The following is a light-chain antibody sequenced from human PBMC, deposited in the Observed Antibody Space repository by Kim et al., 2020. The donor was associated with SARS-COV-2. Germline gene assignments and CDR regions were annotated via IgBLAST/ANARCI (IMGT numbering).Light chain of an antibody. J-gene: IGLJ3*02. Sequence: SPGQTARITGSGDALPKQYAYWYQQEPGQAPVLVIYIDSRRPSGIPERFSGSSSGTTVTLTISGVQAEGEADYYCQSADSSGTYPVFGGGTQLTVL. CDR2: IDS. CDR3: QSADSSGTYPV. V-gene: IGLV3-25*03. CDR1: ALPKQY.